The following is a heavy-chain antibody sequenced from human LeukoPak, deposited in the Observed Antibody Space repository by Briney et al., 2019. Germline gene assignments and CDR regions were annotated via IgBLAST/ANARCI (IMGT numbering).Heavy chain of an antibody. J-gene: IGHJ4*02. CDR1: GYTFNSYD. CDR2: MNPNSGNT. D-gene: IGHD6-19*01. Sequence: ASVKVSCKSSGYTFNSYDINWVRQATGQGLEWMGWMNPNSGNTGYAQKFQGRVTMTRNTSISTAYMGLSSLRSEDTAVYYCATRLAVADFDYWGQGTLVTVSS. V-gene: IGHV1-8*01. CDR3: ATRLAVADFDY.